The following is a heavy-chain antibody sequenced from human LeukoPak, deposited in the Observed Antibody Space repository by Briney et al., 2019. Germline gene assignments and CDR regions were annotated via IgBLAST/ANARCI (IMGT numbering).Heavy chain of an antibody. CDR1: GYTFTSYG. CDR2: IIPILGIA. J-gene: IGHJ5*02. CDR3: AGGEICLRSSSCARNWFDP. V-gene: IGHV1-69*04. D-gene: IGHD6-13*01. Sequence: GASVKVSCKSSGYTFTSYGISWVRQAPGQGLEWMGRIIPILGIANYAQKFQGRVTITADKSTSTAYMELSSLRSEDTAVYYCAGGEICLRSSSCARNWFDPWGQGTLVTVSS.